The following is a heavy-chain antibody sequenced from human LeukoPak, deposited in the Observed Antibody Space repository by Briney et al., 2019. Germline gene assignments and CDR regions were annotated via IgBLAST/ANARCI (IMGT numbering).Heavy chain of an antibody. CDR2: INANNDGS. Sequence: ASVKVSCKASGYTITGYYMHWVRQAPGQGLEWMGWINANNDGSIYAQKFQGRVTMTRDTSINTAYMELSRLRSDDTAVYYCARKRGVGVDTNSFDMWGQGTMVTVSS. CDR3: ARKRGVGVDTNSFDM. J-gene: IGHJ3*02. D-gene: IGHD3-3*01. V-gene: IGHV1-2*02. CDR1: GYTITGYY.